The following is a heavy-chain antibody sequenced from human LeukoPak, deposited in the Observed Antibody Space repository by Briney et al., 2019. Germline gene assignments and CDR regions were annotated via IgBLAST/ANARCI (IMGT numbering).Heavy chain of an antibody. CDR1: GGSFSGYY. CDR2: INHSGST. V-gene: IGHV4-34*01. J-gene: IGHJ3*02. Sequence: SETLSLTCAVYGGSFSGYYWSWIRQPPGKGLEWIGEINHSGSTNYNPSLKSRFTISVDTSKNQFSLKLSSVTAADTAVYYCARATSVRLYAFDIWGQGTMVTVSS. D-gene: IGHD3-10*01. CDR3: ARATSVRLYAFDI.